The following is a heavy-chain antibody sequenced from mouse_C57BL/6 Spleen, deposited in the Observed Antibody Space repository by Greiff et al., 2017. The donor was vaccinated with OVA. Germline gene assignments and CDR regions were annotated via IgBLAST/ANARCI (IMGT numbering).Heavy chain of an antibody. CDR3: ARSPPYYYGSRDLGYFDV. Sequence: QVQLKESGPELVKPGASVKISCKASGYAFSSSWMNWVKQRPGKGLEWIGRIYPGDGDTNYNGKFKGKATLTADKSSSTAYMQLSSLTSEDSAVYFCARSPPYYYGSRDLGYFDVWGTGTTGTVSS. V-gene: IGHV1-82*01. D-gene: IGHD1-1*01. J-gene: IGHJ1*03. CDR1: GYAFSSSW. CDR2: IYPGDGDT.